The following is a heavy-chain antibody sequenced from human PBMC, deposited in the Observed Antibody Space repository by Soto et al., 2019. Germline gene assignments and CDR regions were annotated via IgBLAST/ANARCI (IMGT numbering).Heavy chain of an antibody. CDR1: VFTFSRYE. CDR3: ARVNPLGYILTPYYGMDV. D-gene: IGHD3-9*01. V-gene: IGHV3-48*03. J-gene: IGHJ6*02. Sequence: PWWSLRLSCAASVFTFSRYEMNWVRQAPGKGLEWVSCISSSGSTIYYADSVKGRFTISRDNAKNSLYLQMNSLRAEDTAVYYCARVNPLGYILTPYYGMDVWGQGTTVTVSS. CDR2: ISSSGSTI.